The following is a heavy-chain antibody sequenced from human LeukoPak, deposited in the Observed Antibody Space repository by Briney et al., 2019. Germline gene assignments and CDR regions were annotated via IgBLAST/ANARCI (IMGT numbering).Heavy chain of an antibody. Sequence: ASVKVSCKASGYTFINYGFSWVRQAPGQGLEWMGWVSAYNGNTIYAQNLQGRVTMTGGTSTHTAYMELRSLRFDDTAVYYCVREGQVADTVFFPYWGQGTLVTVSS. V-gene: IGHV1-18*01. CDR3: VREGQVADTVFFPY. D-gene: IGHD5-12*01. J-gene: IGHJ1*01. CDR2: VSAYNGNT. CDR1: GYTFINYG.